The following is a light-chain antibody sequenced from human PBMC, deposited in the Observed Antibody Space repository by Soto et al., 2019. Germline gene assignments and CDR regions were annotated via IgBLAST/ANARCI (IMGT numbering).Light chain of an antibody. CDR3: HQRAIWPYT. J-gene: IGKJ2*01. V-gene: IGKV3-11*01. CDR1: RTVFNF. CDR2: DAS. Sequence: EIALTQSPATLSLSPGERATLSCRANRTVFNFLIWYQQKPGQAPRLLIYDASNRATDIPARFSGTGSGTDFRLTISSLEPEDFALYFCHQRAIWPYTFGPGTKLEIK.